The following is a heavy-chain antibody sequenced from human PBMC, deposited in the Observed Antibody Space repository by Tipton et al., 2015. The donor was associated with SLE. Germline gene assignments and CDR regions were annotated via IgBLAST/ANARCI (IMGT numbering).Heavy chain of an antibody. CDR2: ISGSGGST. Sequence: SLRLSCAASGFTFSSYAMSWVRQAPGKGLEWVSAISGSGGSTFYSDSVKGRFTISRDNSKNPLYLQMNSLRAEDTAVYYCAKDLGDYDFWSGYYYYYGMDVWGQGTTVTVSS. J-gene: IGHJ6*02. D-gene: IGHD3-3*01. CDR1: GFTFSSYA. V-gene: IGHV3-23*01. CDR3: AKDLGDYDFWSGYYYYYGMDV.